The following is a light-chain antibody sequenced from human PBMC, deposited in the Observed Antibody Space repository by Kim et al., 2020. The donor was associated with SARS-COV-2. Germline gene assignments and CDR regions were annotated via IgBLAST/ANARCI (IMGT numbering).Light chain of an antibody. CDR2: GAS. Sequence: EIVLTQSPGTLSLSPGERATLSCRASQSVSSSYLAWYQQKPGQAPRLLIYGASSRATGIPDRFSGSGSGTDFTLTISRLEPEDSAVYYCQQYGSFPYTFGQGTKLEI. J-gene: IGKJ2*01. CDR1: QSVSSSY. V-gene: IGKV3-20*01. CDR3: QQYGSFPYT.